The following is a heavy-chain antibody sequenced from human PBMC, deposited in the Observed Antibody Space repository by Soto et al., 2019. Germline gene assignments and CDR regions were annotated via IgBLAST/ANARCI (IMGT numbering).Heavy chain of an antibody. J-gene: IGHJ6*02. CDR3: ARLREGPRFYGMDV. Sequence: ASVKVSCKASGYTFTSYSISWVRQAPGQGLEWMGWISAYNGNTNYAQKLQGRVTMTTDTSTSTAYMELRSLRSDDTAVYYCARLREGPRFYGMDVWGQGTTVTVSS. CDR1: GYTFTSYS. CDR2: ISAYNGNT. V-gene: IGHV1-18*01. D-gene: IGHD3-16*01.